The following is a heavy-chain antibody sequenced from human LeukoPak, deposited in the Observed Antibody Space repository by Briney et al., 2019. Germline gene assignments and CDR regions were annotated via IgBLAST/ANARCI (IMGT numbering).Heavy chain of an antibody. CDR3: ARDLIEVRPGWFDP. CDR2: ISAYNGNT. J-gene: IGHJ5*02. V-gene: IGHV1-18*01. CDR1: GYTFTTYG. Sequence: GASVKVSCKASGYTFTTYGISWVRLAPGQGLEWMGWISAYNGNTNYAQQFQGRVTMTTDTSMSTAYMELRSLRSDDTAVYYCARDLIEVRPGWFDPWGQGSLVTVSS. D-gene: IGHD3-10*01.